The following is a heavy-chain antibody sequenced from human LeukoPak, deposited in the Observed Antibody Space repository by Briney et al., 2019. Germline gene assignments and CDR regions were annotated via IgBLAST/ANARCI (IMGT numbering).Heavy chain of an antibody. J-gene: IGHJ4*02. CDR1: GYTLTELS. CDR3: VTDLLVLGGTYGDY. D-gene: IGHD1-26*01. V-gene: IGHV1-24*01. CDR2: FDPEDGET. Sequence: ASVKVSCKVSGYTLTELSIHWVRQAPGKGLEWMGGFDPEDGETVYAQKFQGRVTMTEDTSTDTAYMELSSLRSEDTAVYYCVTDLLVLGGTYGDYWGQGTLVTVSS.